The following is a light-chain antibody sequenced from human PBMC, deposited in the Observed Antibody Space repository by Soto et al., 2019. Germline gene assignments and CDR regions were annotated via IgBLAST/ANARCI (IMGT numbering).Light chain of an antibody. V-gene: IGKV3-15*01. J-gene: IGKJ5*01. CDR2: GAS. Sequence: EIVMTRSPATLSLSPGEDVTLSFMASQSVPSRIAWYQQKPGQAPSLLIYGASTRATGVPDRFSGTGSGTEFTLTISSLKSEDYAVYYCQQYKSWPPITFGQGTRLEIK. CDR1: QSVPSR. CDR3: QQYKSWPPIT.